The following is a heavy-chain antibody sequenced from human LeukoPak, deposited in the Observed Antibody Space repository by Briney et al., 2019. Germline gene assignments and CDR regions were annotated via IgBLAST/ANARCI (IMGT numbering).Heavy chain of an antibody. V-gene: IGHV3-33*01. J-gene: IGHJ6*02. D-gene: IGHD2-2*01. CDR1: GFTFSSYG. CDR2: IWYDGSNK. Sequence: GGSLRLSCAASGFTFSSYGMHWVRQAPGKGLEWVAVIWYDGSNKYYADSVKGRFTISRDNSKNTLYLQMNSLRAEGTAVYYCARDRVGYCSSTSCYRLYYGMDVWGQGTTVTISS. CDR3: ARDRVGYCSSTSCYRLYYGMDV.